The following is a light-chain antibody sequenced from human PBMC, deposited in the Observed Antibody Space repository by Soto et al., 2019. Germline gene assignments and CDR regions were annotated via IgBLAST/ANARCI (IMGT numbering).Light chain of an antibody. CDR3: QQYDNLPLT. V-gene: IGKV1-33*01. CDR2: DAS. CDR1: QDISNY. J-gene: IGKJ3*01. Sequence: DIQMTQSPSSLSASVGDRVSTTCQASQDISNYLNWYQQKPGKAPKLLIYDASNLETGVPSRFSASGSGTDFTFTISSLQHEDIATYYCQQYDNLPLTFGPGTKVDIK.